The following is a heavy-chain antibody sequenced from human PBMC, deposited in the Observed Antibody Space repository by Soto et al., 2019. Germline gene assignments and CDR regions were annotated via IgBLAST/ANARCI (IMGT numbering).Heavy chain of an antibody. CDR3: AREDPGPAQWFGELQYYYYGMDV. V-gene: IGHV6-1*01. CDR1: GDSVSSNSAA. Sequence: SQTLSLTCAISGDSVSSNSAAWNWIRQSPSRGLEWLGRTYYRSKWYNDYAVSVKSRITINPDTSKNQFSLQLNSVTPEDTAVYYCAREDPGPAQWFGELQYYYYGMDVWGQGTTVTVSS. CDR2: TYYRSKWYN. J-gene: IGHJ6*02. D-gene: IGHD3-10*01.